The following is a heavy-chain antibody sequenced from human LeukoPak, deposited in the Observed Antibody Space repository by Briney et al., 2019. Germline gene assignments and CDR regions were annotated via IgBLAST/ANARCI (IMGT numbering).Heavy chain of an antibody. CDR1: GYTFTGYY. V-gene: IGHV1-2*02. Sequence: ASVKVSCKASGYTFTGYYMHWVRQAPGQGLEWMGWINTNSGGTNYAQKFQGRVTMTRDTSISTAYMELSRLRSDDTAVYYCARDQRSSHTYYFDYWGQGTLVTVSS. J-gene: IGHJ4*02. CDR3: ARDQRSSHTYYFDY. D-gene: IGHD2-2*02. CDR2: INTNSGGT.